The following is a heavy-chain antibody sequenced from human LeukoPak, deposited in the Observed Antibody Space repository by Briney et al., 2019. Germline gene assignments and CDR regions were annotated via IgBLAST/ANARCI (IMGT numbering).Heavy chain of an antibody. D-gene: IGHD3-10*02. CDR3: AELGITMFGGV. CDR2: IKQDGREK. J-gene: IGHJ6*04. V-gene: IGHV3-7*01. CDR1: GFTFSSYW. Sequence: GGSLRLSCAASGFTFSSYWRSWVRQPPGKGLGWVANIKQDGREKNSVDSMAGRLTISTANAKNSLYLQMNSLRAEDTAVYYCAELGITMFGGVWGKGNTVTIFS.